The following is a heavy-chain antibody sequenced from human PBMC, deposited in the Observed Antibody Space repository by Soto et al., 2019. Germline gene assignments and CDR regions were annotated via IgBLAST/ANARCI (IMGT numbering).Heavy chain of an antibody. D-gene: IGHD2-2*01. Sequence: ASVKVSCKASGYTFTSYGISWVRQAPGQGLEWMGWISAYNGSTNYAQKLQGRVTMTTDTSTSTAYMELRSLRSDDTAVYYCARERDCSSTSCYVRFGMDVWGQGTTVTVSS. CDR2: ISAYNGST. J-gene: IGHJ6*02. CDR1: GYTFTSYG. V-gene: IGHV1-18*04. CDR3: ARERDCSSTSCYVRFGMDV.